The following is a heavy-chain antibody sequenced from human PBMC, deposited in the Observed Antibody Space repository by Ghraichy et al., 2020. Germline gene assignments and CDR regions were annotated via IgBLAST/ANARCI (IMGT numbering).Heavy chain of an antibody. CDR1: GFSLSATGVG. CDR2: IFYNDEE. Sequence: SGPTLVKPTQTLTLTCTFSGFSLSATGVGVGWIRQPPGKALEWLALIFYNDEERYNPSLNSRLNIAKDTSKNYVVLTMTNMDPVDTATYYCAHGGYGSDNWFDAWGQGILVTVSS. CDR3: AHGGYGSDNWFDA. V-gene: IGHV2-5*01. D-gene: IGHD3-10*01. J-gene: IGHJ5*02.